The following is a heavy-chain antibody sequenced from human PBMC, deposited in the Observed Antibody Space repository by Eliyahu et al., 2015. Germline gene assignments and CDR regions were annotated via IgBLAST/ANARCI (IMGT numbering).Heavy chain of an antibody. V-gene: IGHV1-69*18. Sequence: QVQLVQSGAEVKKPGSSVKVSXKASGGTXSNXGLSWVRQAPGQGLEWRGTIVPMFGTPTYAQHFQDRITITADDSTSTTYMELSSLRSEDTAVYYCARAGMAVAAYYYWGQGTLVTVSS. D-gene: IGHD6-19*01. CDR2: IVPMFGTP. CDR1: GGTXSNXG. CDR3: ARAGMAVAAYYY. J-gene: IGHJ4*02.